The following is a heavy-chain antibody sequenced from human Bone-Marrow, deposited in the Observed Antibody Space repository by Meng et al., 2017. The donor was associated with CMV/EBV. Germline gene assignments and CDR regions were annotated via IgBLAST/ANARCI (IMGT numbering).Heavy chain of an antibody. Sequence: GGSLRLPCAASGFTLSIYEMNWVRQAPGKGLDWISYISSGDYNVFYADSVKGRFTISRDNAKNSLYLQMNSLRAEDTAVYYCARDGAPYYDFWGGFSYCMAVWVQGTTVTVSS. J-gene: IGHJ6*02. D-gene: IGHD3-3*01. V-gene: IGHV3-48*03. CDR3: ARDGAPYYDFWGGFSYCMAV. CDR1: GFTLSIYE. CDR2: ISSGDYNV.